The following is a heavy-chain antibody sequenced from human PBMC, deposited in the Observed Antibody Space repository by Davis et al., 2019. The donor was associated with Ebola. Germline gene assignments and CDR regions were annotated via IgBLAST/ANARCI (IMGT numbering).Heavy chain of an antibody. Sequence: AASVKVSCKASGYTFTSYGITWVRQAPGQGLEWMGWITAYNGNTNYAQKLQGRVTMTTDTSTSTAYMELRSLRSDDTAVYYCARAIWGSGADYWGQGTLVTVSS. CDR1: GYTFTSYG. D-gene: IGHD3-16*01. J-gene: IGHJ4*02. CDR2: ITAYNGNT. CDR3: ARAIWGSGADY. V-gene: IGHV1-18*04.